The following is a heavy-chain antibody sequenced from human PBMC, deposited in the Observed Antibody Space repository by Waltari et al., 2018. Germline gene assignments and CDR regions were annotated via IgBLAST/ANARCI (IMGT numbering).Heavy chain of an antibody. V-gene: IGHV3-48*03. D-gene: IGHD6-13*01. CDR1: GFTFSSYE. Sequence: EVQLVESGGGLVQPGGSLRLSCAASGFTFSSYEMNWVRQAPGKEMEWVSYISSSGSTIYYADSVKGRFTISRDNAKNSLYLQMNSLRAEDTAVYYCARGYSSSWYSPPIDYWGQGTLVTVSS. CDR3: ARGYSSSWYSPPIDY. CDR2: ISSSGSTI. J-gene: IGHJ4*02.